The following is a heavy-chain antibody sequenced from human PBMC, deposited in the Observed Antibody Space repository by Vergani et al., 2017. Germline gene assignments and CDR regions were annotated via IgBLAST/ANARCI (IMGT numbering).Heavy chain of an antibody. CDR2: ISPSSTTI. J-gene: IGHJ4*02. V-gene: IGHV3-48*01. CDR1: GFIFSDDN. D-gene: IGHD5-24*01. Sequence: EVQLVESGGGLVQPGGSLRLSCAASGFIFSDDNMNWVRQAPGKGLEWVSYISPSSTTIYYADSVKGRFTSSRYNARNTLYLQMNSLRAEDTAVYYCAREDGYIWSYWGQGTLVTVSS. CDR3: AREDGYIWSY.